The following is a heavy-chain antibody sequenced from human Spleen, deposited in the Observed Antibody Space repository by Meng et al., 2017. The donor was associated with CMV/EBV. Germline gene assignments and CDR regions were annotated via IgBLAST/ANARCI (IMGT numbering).Heavy chain of an antibody. V-gene: IGHV4-34*01. CDR1: GGTLTGDY. J-gene: IGHJ5*02. CDR2: IDYSGGA. Sequence: GGTLTGDYWNWIREAPGKGLEGIGEIDYSGGARCNPALRRRLTISMCTTKIQFSLKLSSVTAADTAVYYCARSDNRNFWSGHYWFGPWGQGTLVTVSS. CDR3: ARSDNRNFWSGHYWFGP. D-gene: IGHD3-3*01.